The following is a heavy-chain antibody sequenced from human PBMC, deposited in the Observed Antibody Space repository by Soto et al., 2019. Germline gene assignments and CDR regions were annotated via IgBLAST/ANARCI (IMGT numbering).Heavy chain of an antibody. CDR1: GFTFNTYG. V-gene: IGHV3-33*01. D-gene: IGHD3-9*01. CDR2: IWSDGNNK. CDR3: ARQPRILTGYSGHFDY. Sequence: PGGSLRLSCAASGFTFNTYGFHWVRQAPGKGLEWMSVIWSDGNNKYYADSVKGRFTISRDSSKNTLYLQMNSLRVEDTAVYYCARQPRILTGYSGHFDYWGQGTLVTVSS. J-gene: IGHJ4*02.